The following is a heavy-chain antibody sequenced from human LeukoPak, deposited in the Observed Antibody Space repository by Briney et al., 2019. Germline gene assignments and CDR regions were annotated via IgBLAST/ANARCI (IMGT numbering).Heavy chain of an antibody. CDR3: AKESTSHPSYGMDV. CDR2: ISWNSGSI. J-gene: IGHJ6*02. Sequence: PGGSLRLSCAASGFTFDDYAMHWVRQAPGKGLEWVSGISWNSGSIGYADSVKGRFTISRDNAKNSLYLQVNSLRAEDTALYYCAKESTSHPSYGMDVWGQGTTVTVSS. D-gene: IGHD2-2*01. CDR1: GFTFDDYA. V-gene: IGHV3-9*01.